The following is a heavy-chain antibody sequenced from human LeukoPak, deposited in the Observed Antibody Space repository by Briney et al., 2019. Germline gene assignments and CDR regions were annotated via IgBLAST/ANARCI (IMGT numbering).Heavy chain of an antibody. CDR3: ARVSSSSWWALDY. J-gene: IGHJ4*02. D-gene: IGHD6-13*01. Sequence: PGGSLRLSCSASGFTFSTYAMSWVRQVPGKGLVWVSRINTDGSSTSYADSVKGRFTISRDNAKNTLYLQMNSLRAEDTAVYYCARVSSSSWWALDYWGQGTPVTVSS. CDR1: GFTFSTYA. V-gene: IGHV3-74*01. CDR2: INTDGSST.